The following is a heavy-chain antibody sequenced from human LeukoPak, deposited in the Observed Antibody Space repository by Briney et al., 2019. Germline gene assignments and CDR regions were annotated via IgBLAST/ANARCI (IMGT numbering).Heavy chain of an antibody. Sequence: GESLKISCKGSGYSFTSYWIGWVRQMPGKGLEWMGIIYPGDSDTRYSPSFQGQVTISADKSISTAYLQWSSLKASDTAMYYSARQYNWNDGFTPGSRYYFDYWGQGTLVTVSS. V-gene: IGHV5-51*01. CDR2: IYPGDSDT. J-gene: IGHJ4*02. D-gene: IGHD1-1*01. CDR3: ARQYNWNDGFTPGSRYYFDY. CDR1: GYSFTSYW.